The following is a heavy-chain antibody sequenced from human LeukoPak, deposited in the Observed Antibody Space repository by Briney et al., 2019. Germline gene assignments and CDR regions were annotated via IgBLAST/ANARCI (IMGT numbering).Heavy chain of an antibody. D-gene: IGHD3-10*01. J-gene: IGHJ4*02. V-gene: IGHV3-11*01. Sequence: GGSLRLSCAASGFTFRDYYMSWIRQTPGKGLEWVSYISNSGSIIHYADSVKGRFTISRDNAKNSLNLQMNSLRSEDTAVYYCARAGYYGSGSYLDYWGQGTLVTVSS. CDR3: ARAGYYGSGSYLDY. CDR1: GFTFRDYY. CDR2: ISNSGSII.